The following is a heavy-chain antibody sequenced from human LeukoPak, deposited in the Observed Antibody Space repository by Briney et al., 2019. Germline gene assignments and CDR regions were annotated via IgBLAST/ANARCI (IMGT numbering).Heavy chain of an antibody. CDR2: IYSGGST. J-gene: IGHJ4*02. D-gene: IGHD5-24*01. V-gene: IGHV3-53*01. Sequence: SGGSLRLSCAASGFTVSSNYMSWVRQAPGKGLEWVSVIYSGGSTYYADSVKGRFTISRDNSKNTLYLQMNSLRAEDTAVYYCARAPRGRDGYNPYYFDYWGQGTLVTFSS. CDR3: ARAPRGRDGYNPYYFDY. CDR1: GFTVSSNY.